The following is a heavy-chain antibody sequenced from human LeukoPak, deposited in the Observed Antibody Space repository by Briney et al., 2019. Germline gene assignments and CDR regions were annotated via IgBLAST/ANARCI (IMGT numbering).Heavy chain of an antibody. CDR3: ATVRASSGLPFHYNYIHV. V-gene: IGHV4-4*07. Sequence: SETLSLTATVSGGSIRSYSWEWIGRMYNSGSTNYKASLKSRVSMSEDTSKSQFSLKLTSATAADTALYFCATVRASSGLPFHYNYIHVWGKGTTVIVSS. D-gene: IGHD6-25*01. CDR1: GGSIRSYS. CDR2: MYNSGST. J-gene: IGHJ6*03.